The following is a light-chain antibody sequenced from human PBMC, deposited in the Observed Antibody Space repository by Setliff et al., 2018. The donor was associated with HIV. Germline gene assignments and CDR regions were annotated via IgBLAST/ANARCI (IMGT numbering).Light chain of an antibody. CDR2: RND. J-gene: IGLJ2*01. CDR1: SSNIRSNY. V-gene: IGLV1-47*01. Sequence: SALTQPPSASGTPGQWVTISCSGSSSNIRSNYVHWYQQLPGTAPKLLIYRNDQRPSGVPDRFSGSKSGTSASLAISGLRSEDEADYYCAAWDDSLSGVVFGGGTKVTVL. CDR3: AAWDDSLSGVV.